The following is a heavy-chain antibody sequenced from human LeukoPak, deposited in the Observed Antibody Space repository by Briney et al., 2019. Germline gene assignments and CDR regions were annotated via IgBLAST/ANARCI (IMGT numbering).Heavy chain of an antibody. CDR3: TREGAVIAAAGSYYFDY. V-gene: IGHV1-69*06. CDR1: GGTFSSYA. Sequence: SVKVSCKASGGTFSSYAISWVRQAPGQGLEWMGGIIPIFGTANYAQKFQGRVTITADKSTSTAYMELSSLRSEDTAVYYCTREGAVIAAAGSYYFDYWGQGTLVTVSS. D-gene: IGHD6-13*01. J-gene: IGHJ4*02. CDR2: IIPIFGTA.